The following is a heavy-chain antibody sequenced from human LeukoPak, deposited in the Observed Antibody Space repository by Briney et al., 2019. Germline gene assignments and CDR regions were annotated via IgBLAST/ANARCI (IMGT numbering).Heavy chain of an antibody. CDR3: AEANTFYFASGTYWDA. V-gene: IGHV3-23*01. Sequence: QSGGSLRLSCAASGFTFSNYAMSWVRQAPGRGLEWVSVVSGGGGSTYSADSVKGRFTISRDNSKSTLSLQMNSLRAEDTAVYYCAEANTFYFASGTYWDAWGQGSLVTVSS. J-gene: IGHJ5*02. D-gene: IGHD3-10*01. CDR2: VSGGGGST. CDR1: GFTFSNYA.